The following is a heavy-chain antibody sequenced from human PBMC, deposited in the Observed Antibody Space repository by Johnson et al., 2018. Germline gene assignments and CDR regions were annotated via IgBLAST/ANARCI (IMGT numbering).Heavy chain of an antibody. CDR1: GFTFSSYG. CDR3: AKDKRIFGGSEYFQH. CDR2: ISYDGSNK. D-gene: IGHD3-3*01. V-gene: IGHV3-30*18. J-gene: IGHJ1*01. Sequence: VQLVESGGGVVQPGRSLRLSCAASGFTFSSYGMHWVRQAPGKGLAWVAVISYDGSNKYYADSVKGRFTISRDNSKNTRYLQMNSLRVEDTAGYCCAKDKRIFGGSEYFQHWGQGTLVTVSS.